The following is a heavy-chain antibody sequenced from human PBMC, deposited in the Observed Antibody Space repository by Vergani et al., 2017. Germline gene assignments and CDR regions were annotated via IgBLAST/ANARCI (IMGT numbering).Heavy chain of an antibody. V-gene: IGHV3-23*01. J-gene: IGHJ1*01. Sequence: EVQLLESGGGLVQPGGSLRLSCAASGFAFSSYAMNWVRQAPGKGLEWVSTISGSGGTTYYAESVKGRFTISRDNSKNTLYLQMNSLRAEDTAVYYCADGTVAEYSQHWGQRSLVTVP. CDR2: ISGSGGTT. CDR3: ADGTVAEYSQH. CDR1: GFAFSSYA. D-gene: IGHD6-13*01.